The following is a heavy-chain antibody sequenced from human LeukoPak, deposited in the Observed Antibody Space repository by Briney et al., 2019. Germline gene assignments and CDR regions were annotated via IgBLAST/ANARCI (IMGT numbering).Heavy chain of an antibody. CDR2: IIPIFGTA. D-gene: IGHD3-3*01. J-gene: IGHJ4*02. CDR1: GGTFSSYA. V-gene: IGHV1-69*05. CDR3: ARYTYYDFWSGPFDY. Sequence: SVKVSCKASGGTFSSYAISWVRQAPGQGLEWMGRIIPIFGTANYAQKFQGRVTITTDEFTSTPYMELSSLRSEDTAVYYCARYTYYDFWSGPFDYWGQGTLVTVSS.